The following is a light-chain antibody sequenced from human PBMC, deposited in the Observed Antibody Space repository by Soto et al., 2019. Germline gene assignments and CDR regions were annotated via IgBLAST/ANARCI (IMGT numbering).Light chain of an antibody. Sequence: QSVLTQPHSVSGTPGQRVTISCSGSSSNIGTNTVHWFQQLPGTAPKVLIYRTDQRPSGVPVRFSGSKSGTSASLAISELQSEDEADYYCAAWDDSLNGHVFGTGTKVTVL. CDR2: RTD. J-gene: IGLJ1*01. CDR3: AAWDDSLNGHV. V-gene: IGLV1-44*01. CDR1: SSNIGTNT.